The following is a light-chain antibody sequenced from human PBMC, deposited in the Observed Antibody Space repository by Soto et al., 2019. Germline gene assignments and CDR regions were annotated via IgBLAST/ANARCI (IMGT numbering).Light chain of an antibody. CDR1: QSLNNY. CDR2: DAS. V-gene: IGKV1-5*01. J-gene: IGKJ5*01. Sequence: DIQITQSPSTLSASVGDRVTITCRASQSLNNYLAWYQQKPGKAPKLLIYDASTLERGVPSRFSGTGSGTEFTLTISSLQSEDFAVYYCQQRSSWPITFGQGRRLEIK. CDR3: QQRSSWPIT.